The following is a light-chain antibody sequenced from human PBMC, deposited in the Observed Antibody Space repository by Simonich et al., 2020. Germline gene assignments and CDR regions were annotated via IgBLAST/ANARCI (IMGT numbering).Light chain of an antibody. CDR2: GAS. J-gene: IGKJ1*01. V-gene: IGKV3-15*01. CDR1: QGVSSN. Sequence: EIVMTQSPATLSVSPGERATPTRRASQGVSSNFAWYQQKPGQAPRPLIYGASTRATGIPARLSGSGSGTEFTLTISSLQSEDFAVYYCQQYNNWPRTFGQGTKVEIK. CDR3: QQYNNWPRT.